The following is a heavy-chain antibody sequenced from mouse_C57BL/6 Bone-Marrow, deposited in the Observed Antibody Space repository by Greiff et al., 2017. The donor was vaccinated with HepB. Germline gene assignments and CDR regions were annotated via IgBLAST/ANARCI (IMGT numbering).Heavy chain of an antibody. V-gene: IGHV7-3*01. CDR3: ARYSYDYDRRYYAMDY. Sequence: EVKLVESGGGLVQPGGSLSLSCAASGFTFTDYYMSWVRQPPGKALEWLGFIRNKANGYTTEYSASVKGRFTISSDNSQSILYLQMNALRAEDSATYYCARYSYDYDRRYYAMDYWGQGTSVTVSS. CDR2: IRNKANGYTT. J-gene: IGHJ4*01. D-gene: IGHD2-4*01. CDR1: GFTFTDYY.